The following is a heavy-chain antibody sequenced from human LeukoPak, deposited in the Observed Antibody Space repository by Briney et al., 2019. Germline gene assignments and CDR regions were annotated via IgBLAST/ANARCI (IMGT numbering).Heavy chain of an antibody. CDR3: ARTYCSGGDCYTNSDY. CDR2: ISAYNGNT. D-gene: IGHD2-15*01. J-gene: IGHJ4*02. CDR1: GYTFISYG. Sequence: ASVKVSCKASGYTFISYGINWVRQAPGQGLEWMGWISAYNGNTKYDQKLQGRVTMTTDTSTSTAYMELRSLRSDDTAVYYCARTYCSGGDCYTNSDYWGQGTLVTVSS. V-gene: IGHV1-18*01.